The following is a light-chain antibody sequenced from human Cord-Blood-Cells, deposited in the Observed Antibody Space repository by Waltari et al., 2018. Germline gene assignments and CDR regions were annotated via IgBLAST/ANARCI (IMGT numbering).Light chain of an antibody. CDR2: DVS. Sequence: QSALTQPRPVSRSPGQSVTIPCTGTSSDAGGYNYVAWYQQHPGKAPKLMIYDVSKRPSGVPDRFSGSKSGNTASLTISGLQAEDEADYYCCSYAGSYTWVFGGGTKLTVL. J-gene: IGLJ3*02. CDR1: SSDAGGYNY. V-gene: IGLV2-11*01. CDR3: CSYAGSYTWV.